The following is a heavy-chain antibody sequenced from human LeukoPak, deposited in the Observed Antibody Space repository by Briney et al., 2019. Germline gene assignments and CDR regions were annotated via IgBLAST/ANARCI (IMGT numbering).Heavy chain of an antibody. Sequence: SVKVSCKASGGTFSSYAISWVRQAPGQGLEWMGRIIPIFGTANYAQTFQGRVTITTDESTSTAYMELSSLRSEDTAVYYCARSVVVPAAITYYWYFDLWGRGTLVTVSS. CDR3: ARSVVVPAAITYYWYFDL. CDR1: GGTFSSYA. V-gene: IGHV1-69*05. D-gene: IGHD2-2*02. J-gene: IGHJ2*01. CDR2: IIPIFGTA.